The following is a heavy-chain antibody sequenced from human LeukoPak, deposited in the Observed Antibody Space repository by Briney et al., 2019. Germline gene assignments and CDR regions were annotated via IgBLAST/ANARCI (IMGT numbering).Heavy chain of an antibody. D-gene: IGHD5-12*01. CDR1: GGSFSGYY. J-gene: IGHJ4*02. V-gene: IGHV4-34*01. CDR2: INHSGST. CDR3: ARLKGYSGYDWPYYFDY. Sequence: PSETLSLTCAVYGGSFSGYYWSWIRQSPGKGLEWIGEINHSGSTNYNPSLKSRVTISVDTSKNQFSLKLSSVTAADTAVYYCARLKGYSGYDWPYYFDYWGQGTLVTVSS.